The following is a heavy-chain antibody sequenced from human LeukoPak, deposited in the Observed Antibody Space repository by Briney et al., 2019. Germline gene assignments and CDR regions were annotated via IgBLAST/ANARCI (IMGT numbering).Heavy chain of an antibody. V-gene: IGHV1-2*02. J-gene: IGHJ6*03. Sequence: ASVKVSCKASGYTFSDYYMHWVRQAPGQGLEWMGWINPNSGGTNYAQKFLGRVTMTRDTSISTVYMELSGLRSDDMAVYYCARAGGSYYVAYYYYMDVWGKGTTVTVSS. CDR3: ARAGGSYYVAYYYYMDV. CDR2: INPNSGGT. D-gene: IGHD1-26*01. CDR1: GYTFSDYY.